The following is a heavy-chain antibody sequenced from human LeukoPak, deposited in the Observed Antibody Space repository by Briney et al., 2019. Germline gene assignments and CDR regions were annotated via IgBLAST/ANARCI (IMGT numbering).Heavy chain of an antibody. V-gene: IGHV3-23*01. Sequence: GGSLRLSCAASGFTVSSNYMSWVRQAPGKGLEWVSAISGSGGSTYYADSVKGRFTISRDNSKNTLYLQMNSLRAEDTAVYYCAKGVMAYGYWGQGTLVTVSS. CDR2: ISGSGGST. CDR3: AKGVMAYGY. D-gene: IGHD4-17*01. J-gene: IGHJ4*02. CDR1: GFTVSSNY.